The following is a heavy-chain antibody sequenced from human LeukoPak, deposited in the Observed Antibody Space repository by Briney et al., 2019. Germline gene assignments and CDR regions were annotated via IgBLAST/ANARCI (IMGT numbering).Heavy chain of an antibody. V-gene: IGHV4-34*01. Sequence: SETLSLTCAVYGGSFSGYYWSWIHQPPGKGLEWIGEINHSGSTNYNPSLKSRVTISVDTSKNQFSLKLSSVTAADTAVYYCARAEPGYSYGQYFDYWGQGTLVTVSS. J-gene: IGHJ4*02. CDR3: ARAEPGYSYGQYFDY. CDR2: INHSGST. CDR1: GGSFSGYY. D-gene: IGHD5-18*01.